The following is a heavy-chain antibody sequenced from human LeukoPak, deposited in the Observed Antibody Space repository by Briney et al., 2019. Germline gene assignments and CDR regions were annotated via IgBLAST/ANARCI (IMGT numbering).Heavy chain of an antibody. Sequence: GGSLRLSCAASGFTFSTYAMSWVRQAPGKGLEWVSGISGSGSRTYYLDSVKGRFAISRDNSKNTLSLQMNSLRADDTAVYYCAKEDYYDSTGYHPFDYWGQGTLVTVSS. CDR3: AKEDYYDSTGYHPFDY. CDR1: GFTFSTYA. D-gene: IGHD3-22*01. J-gene: IGHJ4*02. V-gene: IGHV3-23*01. CDR2: ISGSGSRT.